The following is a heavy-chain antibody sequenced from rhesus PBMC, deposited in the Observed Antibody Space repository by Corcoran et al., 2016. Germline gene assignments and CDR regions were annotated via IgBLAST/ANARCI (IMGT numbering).Heavy chain of an antibody. CDR2: ISGSSGST. D-gene: IGHD3-3*01. CDR3: ARLPLWTGYYTADY. Sequence: QVQLQGSGAGLVKPSENLSLTCAVSGGSVSSSNWWSWIRHPPGKGLELIVYISGSSGSTYYNPSLKSRVTISTDTSKNQCSLKLSSVTAADTAVYYCARLPLWTGYYTADYWGQGVLVTVSS. V-gene: IGHV4-65*01. J-gene: IGHJ4*01. CDR1: GGSVSSSNW.